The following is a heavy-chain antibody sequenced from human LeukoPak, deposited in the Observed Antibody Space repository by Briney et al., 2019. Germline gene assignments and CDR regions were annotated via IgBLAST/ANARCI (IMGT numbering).Heavy chain of an antibody. J-gene: IGHJ4*02. D-gene: IGHD6-19*01. CDR3: ARDISRGSSG. Sequence: QPGGSLRLSCAASGFTFSNYEMNWVRQAPGKGLEWVSYISGSGSAIYYADSVKGRFTISRDNAKNSLYLQMNSLRAEDTAVYYCARDISRGSSGWGQGTLVTVSS. CDR1: GFTFSNYE. V-gene: IGHV3-48*03. CDR2: ISGSGSAI.